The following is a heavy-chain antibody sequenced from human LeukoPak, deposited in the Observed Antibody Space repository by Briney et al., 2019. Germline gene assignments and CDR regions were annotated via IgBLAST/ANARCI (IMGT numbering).Heavy chain of an antibody. CDR2: IYYSGST. V-gene: IGHV4-39*07. J-gene: IGHJ4*02. D-gene: IGHD3-22*01. CDR3: ARVSLATPYDSSGYYL. Sequence: SETLSLTCTVSGGSISSSSYYWGWIRQPPGKGLEWIGSIYYSGSTYYNPSLKSRVTISVDTSKNQFSLKLSSVTAADTAVYYCARVSLATPYDSSGYYLWGQGTLVTVSS. CDR1: GGSISSSSYY.